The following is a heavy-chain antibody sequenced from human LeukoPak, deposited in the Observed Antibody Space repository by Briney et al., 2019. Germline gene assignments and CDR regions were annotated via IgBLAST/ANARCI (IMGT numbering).Heavy chain of an antibody. J-gene: IGHJ4*02. CDR3: ALLAVASDFDY. CDR2: IGASGATK. D-gene: IGHD6-19*01. V-gene: IGHV3-48*03. Sequence: GGSLRPSCAVSGFPFTFYEMNWVRQAPGKGLEWVSNIGASGATKYYADSVKGRLSISRDNAKTSLYLQMNSLRVDDTAVYYCALLAVASDFDYWGQGALVTVSS. CDR1: GFPFTFYE.